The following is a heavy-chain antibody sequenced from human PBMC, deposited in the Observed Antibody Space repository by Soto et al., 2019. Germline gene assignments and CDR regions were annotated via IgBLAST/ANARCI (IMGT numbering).Heavy chain of an antibody. CDR3: ARTAHCTSTSCYSGWFDP. Sequence: SETLSLTCTVSGGSISSSPYYWGWVRQPPGKGLEYIASIFYSGSTYYNPSLKSRVTISVDTSKNQFSLKLSSVTAADTAVYYCARTAHCTSTSCYSGWFDPWGQGTLVTVSS. CDR2: IFYSGST. V-gene: IGHV4-39*01. J-gene: IGHJ5*02. CDR1: GGSISSSPYY. D-gene: IGHD2-2*01.